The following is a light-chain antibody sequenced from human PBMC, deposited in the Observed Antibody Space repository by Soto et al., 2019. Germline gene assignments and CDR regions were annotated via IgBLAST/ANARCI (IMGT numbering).Light chain of an antibody. CDR1: SSNIGNNY. CDR3: GTWDSSLSAVV. J-gene: IGLJ2*01. V-gene: IGLV1-51*01. Sequence: QSVLTQPPSVSAAPGQKVTISCSGSSSNIGNNYVSWYQQLPGTGPKLLMYDNNKRPSGIPDRFSGSKSGTSATLGITGLQTGDEADYYCGTWDSSLSAVVFGGGTKLTVL. CDR2: DNN.